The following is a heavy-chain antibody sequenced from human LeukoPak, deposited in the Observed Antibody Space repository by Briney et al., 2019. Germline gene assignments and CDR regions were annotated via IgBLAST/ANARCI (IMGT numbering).Heavy chain of an antibody. Sequence: SETLSLTCTVSGGSISSYYWTWIRQPPGKGLEWIGYVYYSGNTNYNASLKSRVTISVDTSKNQFSLTLSSVTAADTAVYYCARLSTVTTSFDYWGQGTLVTVSS. D-gene: IGHD4-17*01. CDR1: GGSISSYY. J-gene: IGHJ4*02. CDR3: ARLSTVTTSFDY. CDR2: VYYSGNT. V-gene: IGHV4-59*01.